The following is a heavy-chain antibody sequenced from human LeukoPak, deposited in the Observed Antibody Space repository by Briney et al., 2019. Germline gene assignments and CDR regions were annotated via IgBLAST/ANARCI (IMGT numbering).Heavy chain of an antibody. V-gene: IGHV4-4*02. J-gene: IGHJ4*02. D-gene: IGHD3-22*01. Sequence: SETLSLTCAVSGGSISSSNWWSWVRQPPGKGLEWIGEIYHSGSTNYNPSLKSRVTISVDTSKNQFSLKLNSVTAADAAVYYCARGQFYHDSTGYSDWGQGTLVTASS. CDR1: GGSISSSNW. CDR3: ARGQFYHDSTGYSD. CDR2: IYHSGST.